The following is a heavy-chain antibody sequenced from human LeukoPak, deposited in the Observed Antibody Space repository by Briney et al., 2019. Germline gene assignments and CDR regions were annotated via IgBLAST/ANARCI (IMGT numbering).Heavy chain of an antibody. D-gene: IGHD5-12*01. CDR1: GFTFSSYA. Sequence: QPGGSLRLSCAASGFTFSSYAMSWVRQAPGKGLEWVSAISGSGGSTYYADSVKGRFTISRDNSKNTPYLQMSSLRAEDTAVYYCAKDRSGYDFFWFDPWGQGTLVTVSS. J-gene: IGHJ5*02. CDR2: ISGSGGST. CDR3: AKDRSGYDFFWFDP. V-gene: IGHV3-23*01.